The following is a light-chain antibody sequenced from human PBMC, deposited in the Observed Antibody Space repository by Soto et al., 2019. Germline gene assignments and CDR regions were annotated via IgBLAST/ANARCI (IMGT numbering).Light chain of an antibody. CDR3: QQYFKWWT. J-gene: IGKJ1*01. Sequence: EVVMTQSPATLSVSLGERATLSCRASQSVNSNLAWYQQKPGQAPRLLVYGASTRATGIPARFSGSGSGSEFTLTINSLQSEDFAIYYCQQYFKWWTFGQGTKV. V-gene: IGKV3-15*01. CDR1: QSVNSN. CDR2: GAS.